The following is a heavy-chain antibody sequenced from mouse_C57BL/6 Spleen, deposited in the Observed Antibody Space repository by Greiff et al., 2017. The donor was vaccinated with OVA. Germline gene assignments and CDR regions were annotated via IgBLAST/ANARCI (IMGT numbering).Heavy chain of an antibody. V-gene: IGHV1-55*01. CDR2: IYPGSGST. J-gene: IGHJ2*01. CDR1: GYTFTSYW. CDR3: ARGGNYFDY. Sequence: QVQLQQSGAELVQPGASVKMSCKASGYTFTSYWITWVKQRPGPGLEWIGDIYPGSGSTNYNEKIKSKATLTVNPSSSTAYMQLSILTAEDSAVYYCARGGNYFDYWGQGTTLTVSS.